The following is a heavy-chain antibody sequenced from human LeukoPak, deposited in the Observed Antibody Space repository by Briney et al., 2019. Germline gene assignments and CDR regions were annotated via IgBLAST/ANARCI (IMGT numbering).Heavy chain of an antibody. CDR3: ASGGYDWDYYYYMDV. CDR2: IIPIFGTA. Sequence: GASVKVSCKASGYTFTGYYMHWVRQAPGQGLEWMGGIIPIFGTANYAQKFQGRVTITTDESTSTAYMELSSLRSEDTAVYYCASGGYDWDYYYYMDVWGKGTTVTVSS. CDR1: GYTFTGYY. J-gene: IGHJ6*03. V-gene: IGHV1-69*05. D-gene: IGHD5-12*01.